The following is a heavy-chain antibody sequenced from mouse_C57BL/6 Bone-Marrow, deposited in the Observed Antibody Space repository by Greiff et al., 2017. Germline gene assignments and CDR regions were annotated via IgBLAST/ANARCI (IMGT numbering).Heavy chain of an antibody. V-gene: IGHV5-12*01. CDR1: GFTFSDYY. CDR3: ARDYGSSYRFAY. Sequence: EVMLVESGGGLVQPGGSLKLSCAASGFTFSDYYMYWVRQTPEKRLEWVAYISNGGGSTYYPDTVKGRFTISRDNAKNTLYLQMSRLKSEDTAMYYCARDYGSSYRFAYWGQGTLVTVSA. CDR2: ISNGGGST. J-gene: IGHJ3*01. D-gene: IGHD1-1*01.